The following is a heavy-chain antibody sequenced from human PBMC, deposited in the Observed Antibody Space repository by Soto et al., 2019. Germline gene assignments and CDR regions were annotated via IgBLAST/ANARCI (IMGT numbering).Heavy chain of an antibody. Sequence: EVQLVESGGGLVQPGGSLRLSCAASGFTVSSNHMSWVRQAPGKGLEWVSIIYSGGSTDYADSVKGRCTISRDSSKNTLYLQMNSLRAEDTAVYYCARDIGYYDSSGYLIWGQGTLVTVSS. D-gene: IGHD3-22*01. CDR2: IYSGGST. CDR1: GFTVSSNH. J-gene: IGHJ4*02. CDR3: ARDIGYYDSSGYLI. V-gene: IGHV3-66*01.